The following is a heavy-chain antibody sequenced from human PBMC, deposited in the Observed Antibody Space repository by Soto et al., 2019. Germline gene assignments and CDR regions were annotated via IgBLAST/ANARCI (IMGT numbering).Heavy chain of an antibody. CDR3: ARYDQEDYLIKKNFFEF. CDR1: GGSMSSYY. V-gene: IGHV4-4*07. J-gene: IGHJ4*02. CDR2: IYSSGIT. Sequence: SETLSLTCSVSGGSMSSYYWSWIRQPAGKGLEWIGHIYSSGITSYNPSLKSRVSISIDTSKNQFFLKVTSVTAADTAMYYCARYDQEDYLIKKNFFEFWGQGILVTVSS. D-gene: IGHD3-3*01.